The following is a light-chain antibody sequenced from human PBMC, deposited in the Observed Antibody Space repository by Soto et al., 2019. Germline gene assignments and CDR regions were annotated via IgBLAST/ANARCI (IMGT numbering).Light chain of an antibody. CDR2: EVS. Sequence: QSALTQPPSVSGSPGQSVTISCTGTSSDVGSYNRVSWYQQPPGTAPKLMIYEVSNRPSVVPDRFSGSKSGNTASLTISGLQADDEADYSCSLYTSSSTVFGGGTKLTVL. V-gene: IGLV2-18*01. CDR1: SSDVGSYNR. J-gene: IGLJ2*01. CDR3: SLYTSSSTV.